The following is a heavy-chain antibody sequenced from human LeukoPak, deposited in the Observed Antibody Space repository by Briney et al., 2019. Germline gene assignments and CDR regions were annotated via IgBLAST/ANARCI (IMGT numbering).Heavy chain of an antibody. CDR2: MNSDGSNT. CDR1: GFTFSSYW. CDR3: ARDPAEADC. Sequence: GGSLRLSCAASGFTFSSYWMHSVRQAPGKGLVWVSRMNSDGSNTRYADSVKGRFTISRDNAKNTLYLQMNSLRAEDTAVYYCARDPAEADCWGQGTLVTVSS. J-gene: IGHJ4*02. V-gene: IGHV3-74*01.